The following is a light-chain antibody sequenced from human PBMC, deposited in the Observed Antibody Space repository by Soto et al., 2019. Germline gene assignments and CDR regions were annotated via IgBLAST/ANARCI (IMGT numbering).Light chain of an antibody. Sequence: EIGWTQSPGTLSLSPGERATLSCRASESVTNNYLAWYQRKPGQAPRLLICASYRATDIPYRLGGSGSETDFTLNIARLEGEDVAVYLCEQSGGKPPTFGLGTKVEI. CDR1: ESVTNNY. CDR3: EQSGGKPPT. CDR2: CAS. J-gene: IGKJ1*01. V-gene: IGKV3-20*01.